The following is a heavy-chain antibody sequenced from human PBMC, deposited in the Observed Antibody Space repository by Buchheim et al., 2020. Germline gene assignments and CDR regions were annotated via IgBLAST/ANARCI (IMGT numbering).Heavy chain of an antibody. D-gene: IGHD3-22*01. Sequence: QVQLVQSGAEVKKPGASVKVSCKASGYTFTGYYMHWVRQAPGQGLEWMGWINPTSGGTHYAQKFQGRVTMTRATSISTAYMELSRLRSDDTAVYYCARDRYYYDSSGRSLEWGYWGQGTL. CDR1: GYTFTGYY. CDR3: ARDRYYYDSSGRSLEWGY. CDR2: INPTSGGT. V-gene: IGHV1-2*02. J-gene: IGHJ4*02.